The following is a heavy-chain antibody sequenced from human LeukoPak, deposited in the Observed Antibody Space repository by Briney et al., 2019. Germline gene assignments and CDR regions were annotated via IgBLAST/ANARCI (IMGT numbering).Heavy chain of an antibody. V-gene: IGHV3-7*03. CDR3: ARADCSSTSCPFDV. D-gene: IGHD2-2*01. CDR1: GFTFSNYW. J-gene: IGHJ6*02. Sequence: GGSVRLSCAASGFTFSNYWMTWVRQAPGKGLEWVANIKQDGSEKYYVDSVKGRFTISRDNAKNSLYLQMNSLRAEDTALYHCARADCSSTSCPFDVWGQGTTVTVSS. CDR2: IKQDGSEK.